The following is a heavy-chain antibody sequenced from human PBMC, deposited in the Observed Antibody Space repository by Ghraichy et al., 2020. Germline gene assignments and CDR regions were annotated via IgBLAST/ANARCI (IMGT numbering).Heavy chain of an antibody. D-gene: IGHD3-22*01. CDR2: IWYDGSNK. CDR3: ARDSSGYFDPYYYYYGMDV. V-gene: IGHV3-33*01. CDR1: GFTFSSYG. J-gene: IGHJ6*02. Sequence: GALRLSCAASGFTFSSYGMHWVRQAPGKGLEWVAVIWYDGSNKYYADSVKGRFTISRDNSKNTLYLQMNSLRAEDTAVYYCARDSSGYFDPYYYYYGMDVWGQGTTVTVSS.